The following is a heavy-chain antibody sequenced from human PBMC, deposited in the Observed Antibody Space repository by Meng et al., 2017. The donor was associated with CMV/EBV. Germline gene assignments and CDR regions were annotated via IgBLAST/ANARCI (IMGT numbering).Heavy chain of an antibody. D-gene: IGHD3-22*01. CDR3: ARYYYDSSGYFDY. CDR1: GGSISSSSYY. V-gene: IGHV4-39*07. J-gene: IGHJ4*02. Sequence: QLTVRGPGLGNPSVTRPLTCIVSGGSISSSSYYWGWIRQPPGKGLEWIGSIYYSGSTYYNPSLKSRVTISVDTSKNQFSLKLSSVTAADTAVYYCARYYYDSSGYFDYWGQGTLVTVSS. CDR2: IYYSGST.